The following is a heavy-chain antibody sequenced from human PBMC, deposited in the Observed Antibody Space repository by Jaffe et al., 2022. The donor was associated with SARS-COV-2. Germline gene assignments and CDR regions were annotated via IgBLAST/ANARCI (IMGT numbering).Heavy chain of an antibody. Sequence: EVQLVESGGGLVQPGRSLRLSCAASGFTFDDYAMHWVRQAPGKGLEWVSGISWNSGSIGYADSVKGRFTISRDNAKNSLYLQMNSLRAEDTALYYCAKDIGGFIAAQYYFDYWGQGTLVTVSS. CDR2: ISWNSGSI. CDR3: AKDIGGFIAAQYYFDY. J-gene: IGHJ4*02. D-gene: IGHD6-13*01. CDR1: GFTFDDYA. V-gene: IGHV3-9*01.